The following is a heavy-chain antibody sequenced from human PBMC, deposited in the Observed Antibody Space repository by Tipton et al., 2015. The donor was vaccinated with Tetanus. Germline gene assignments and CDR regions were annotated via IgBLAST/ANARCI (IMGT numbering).Heavy chain of an antibody. CDR1: GGSVRGGTFY. CDR2: IYESGDT. J-gene: IGHJ4*02. Sequence: TLSLTCTVSGGSVRGGTFYWGWIRQPPGKGLEWIGSIYESGDTYYIPSPKSRVTISVDTSKNQFSLNLISMSAADTGVYYCARHQSGYFTPFDYWGQGNLVTVSS. D-gene: IGHD3-3*01. V-gene: IGHV4-39*01. CDR3: ARHQSGYFTPFDY.